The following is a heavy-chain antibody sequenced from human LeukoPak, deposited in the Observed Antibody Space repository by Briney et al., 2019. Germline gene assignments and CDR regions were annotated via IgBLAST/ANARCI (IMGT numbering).Heavy chain of an antibody. J-gene: IGHJ4*02. CDR3: TGGYSYGYGSY. CDR2: IIPILGIA. Sequence: SVKVSCKASGGTFSSYAISWVRQAPGQGLEWMGRIIPILGIANYAQKFQGRVTITADKSTSTAYMELSSLRSEDTAVYYCTGGYSYGYGSYWGQGTLVTVSS. D-gene: IGHD5-18*01. V-gene: IGHV1-69*04. CDR1: GGTFSSYA.